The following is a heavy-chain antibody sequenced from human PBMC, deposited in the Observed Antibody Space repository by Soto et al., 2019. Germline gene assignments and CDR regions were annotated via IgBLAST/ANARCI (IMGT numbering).Heavy chain of an antibody. V-gene: IGHV1-69*06. CDR1: GGTFSSYA. CDR2: IIPIFGPA. Sequence: QVQLVQSGAEVKKPGSSVKVSCKASGGTFSSYAISWVRQAPGQGLEWMGGIIPIFGPANYAQKFQGRVTITADKSTSTAYMELSSLRSEDTAVYYCASVDSSGYRNWFDPWGQGTLVTVSS. J-gene: IGHJ5*02. D-gene: IGHD3-22*01. CDR3: ASVDSSGYRNWFDP.